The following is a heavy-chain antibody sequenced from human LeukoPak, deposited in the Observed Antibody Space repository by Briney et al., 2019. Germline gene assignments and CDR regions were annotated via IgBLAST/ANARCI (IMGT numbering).Heavy chain of an antibody. CDR3: ARDTYGDYVGEYYGMDV. Sequence: PGGSLRLSCAASGFTFSSYDMHWVRQATGKGLEWVSAIGTAGDTYYPGSVKGRFTISRENAKNSLYLQMNSLRAGDTAVYYCARDTYGDYVGEYYGMDVWGQGTTVTVSS. V-gene: IGHV3-13*01. CDR1: GFTFSSYD. D-gene: IGHD4-17*01. J-gene: IGHJ6*02. CDR2: IGTAGDT.